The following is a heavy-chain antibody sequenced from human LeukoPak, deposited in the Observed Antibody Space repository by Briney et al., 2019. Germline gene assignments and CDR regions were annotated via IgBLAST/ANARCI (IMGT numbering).Heavy chain of an antibody. CDR1: GYTLTESS. CDR3: ATDSYYYGSGSYYNPVY. CDR2: FDPEDGET. Sequence: GASVKVSCKVSGYTLTESSMHWVRQAPGKGLEWMGSFDPEDGETIYAQKFQGRVTMTEDTSTDTAYMELSSLRSEDTAVYYCATDSYYYGSGSYYNPVYWGQGTLVTVSS. V-gene: IGHV1-24*01. D-gene: IGHD3-10*01. J-gene: IGHJ4*02.